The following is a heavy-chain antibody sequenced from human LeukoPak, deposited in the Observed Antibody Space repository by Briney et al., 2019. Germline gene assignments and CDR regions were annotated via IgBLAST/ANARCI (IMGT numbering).Heavy chain of an antibody. J-gene: IGHJ4*02. Sequence: SVKVSCKASGGTFSSYAISWVRQAPGQGLEWMGGIIPIFGTANYAQKFQGRVTITADKSTSTAYMELSSLRSEDTAVYYCARMGRGYSGYDHEYYFDYWGQGTLVTVSS. CDR1: GGTFSSYA. V-gene: IGHV1-69*06. CDR2: IIPIFGTA. D-gene: IGHD5-12*01. CDR3: ARMGRGYSGYDHEYYFDY.